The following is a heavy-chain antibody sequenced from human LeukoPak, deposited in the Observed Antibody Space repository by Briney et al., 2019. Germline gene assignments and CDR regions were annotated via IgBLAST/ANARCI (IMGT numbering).Heavy chain of an antibody. Sequence: SETLSLTCTVSGGSISSYYWSWIRQPAGKGLEWIGRIYSTGSTNYNPSLKSRVTMSVDTSKNRFSLRLRSVTAADTAVYYCARQKASAGTAGFDFWGQGALVTVSS. CDR3: ARQKASAGTAGFDF. V-gene: IGHV4-4*07. J-gene: IGHJ4*02. D-gene: IGHD6-13*01. CDR2: IYSTGST. CDR1: GGSISSYY.